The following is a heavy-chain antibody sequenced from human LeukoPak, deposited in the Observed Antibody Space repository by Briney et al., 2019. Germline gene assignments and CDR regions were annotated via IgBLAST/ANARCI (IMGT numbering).Heavy chain of an antibody. CDR1: GGTFSSYA. J-gene: IGHJ4*02. Sequence: GASVKVSCKASGGTFSSYAISWVRQAPGQGLEWMGGIIPIFGTANYAQKFQGRVTITADESTSTAYMELSSLRSEDTAVYYCARGPPSGSYCGGDCYGYWGQGTLVTVSS. V-gene: IGHV1-69*01. CDR3: ARGPPSGSYCGGDCYGY. CDR2: IIPIFGTA. D-gene: IGHD2-21*01.